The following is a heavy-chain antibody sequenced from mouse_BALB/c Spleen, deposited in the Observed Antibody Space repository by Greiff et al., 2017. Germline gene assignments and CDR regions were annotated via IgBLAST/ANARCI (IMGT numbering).Heavy chain of an antibody. V-gene: IGHV1S81*02. CDR2: INPSNGGT. CDR1: GYTFTSYY. D-gene: IGHD2-3*01. Sequence: VQLQQSGAELVKPGASVKLSCKASGYTFTSYYMYWVKQRPGQGLEWIGEINPSNGGTNFNEKFKSKATLTVDKSSSTAYMQLSSLTSEDSAVYYCTRSDGYYRGWYFDVWGAGTTVTVSS. CDR3: TRSDGYYRGWYFDV. J-gene: IGHJ1*01.